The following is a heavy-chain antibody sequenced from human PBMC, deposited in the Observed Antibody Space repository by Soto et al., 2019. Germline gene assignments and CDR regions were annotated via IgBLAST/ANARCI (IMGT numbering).Heavy chain of an antibody. J-gene: IGHJ4*02. D-gene: IGHD3-22*01. CDR1: GFTFSSYG. V-gene: IGHV3-30*18. Sequence: PGGSLRLSCAASGFTFSSYGMHWVRQAPGKGLEWVAVISYDGSNKYYADSVKGRFTISRDNSKNTLYLQMNSLRAEDTAVYYCAKGYYYDSSGYTDYWGQGTLVTSPQ. CDR3: AKGYYYDSSGYTDY. CDR2: ISYDGSNK.